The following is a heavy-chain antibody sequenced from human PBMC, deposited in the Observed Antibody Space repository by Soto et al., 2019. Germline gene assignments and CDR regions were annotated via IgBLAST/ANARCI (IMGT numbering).Heavy chain of an antibody. Sequence: ASVKVSCKASGYTFTSYGISWVRQAPGQGLEWMGWISAYNGNTNYAQKLQGRVTMTTDTSTSTAYMELRSLRSDDTAVYYCARFLPELEILFFVFWRGYYPFDPWCQGTLVTV. J-gene: IGHJ5*02. V-gene: IGHV1-18*01. CDR2: ISAYNGNT. D-gene: IGHD3-3*01. CDR3: ARFLPELEILFFVFWRGYYPFDP. CDR1: GYTFTSYG.